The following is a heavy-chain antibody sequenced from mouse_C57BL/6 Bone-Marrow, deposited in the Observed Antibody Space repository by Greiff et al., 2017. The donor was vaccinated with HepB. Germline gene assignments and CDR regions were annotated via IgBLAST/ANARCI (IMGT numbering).Heavy chain of an antibody. D-gene: IGHD1-1*01. CDR2: ISYDGSN. CDR3: ARRPGSSPYAMDY. CDR1: GYSITSGYY. J-gene: IGHJ4*01. Sequence: EVKFEESGPGLVKPSQSLSLTCSVTGYSITSGYYWNWIRQFPGNKLEWMGYISYDGSNNYNPSLKNRISITRDTSKNQFFLKLNSVTTEDTATYYCARRPGSSPYAMDYWGQGTSVTVSS. V-gene: IGHV3-6*01.